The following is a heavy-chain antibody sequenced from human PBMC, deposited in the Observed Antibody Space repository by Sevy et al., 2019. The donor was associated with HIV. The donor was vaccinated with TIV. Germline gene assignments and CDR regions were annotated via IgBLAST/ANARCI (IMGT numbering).Heavy chain of an antibody. CDR3: ARGRDAFDI. V-gene: IGHV3-30-3*01. CDR2: ISYDGSNK. CDR1: GFTFSSYA. J-gene: IGHJ3*02. Sequence: GGSLRLSCAASGFTFSSYAMHWVRQAPGKGLEWVAVISYDGSNKYYPDSVKGRFTISRDNSKNTLYLQMNSLRAEDTAVYYCARGRDAFDIWGQGTMVTVSS.